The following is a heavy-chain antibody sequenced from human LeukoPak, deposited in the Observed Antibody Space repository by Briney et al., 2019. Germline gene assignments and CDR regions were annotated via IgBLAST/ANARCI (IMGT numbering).Heavy chain of an antibody. J-gene: IGHJ4*02. CDR3: ARGKKGVPAATDY. CDR1: GGSISSGSYY. Sequence: SETLSLTCTVSGGSISSGSYYWSWIRQPAGKGLEWIGRIYTSGSTNYNPSLKSRVTISVDTSKNQFSLKLSSVTAADTAVYYCARGKKGVPAATDYWGQGTLVTVSS. V-gene: IGHV4-61*02. CDR2: IYTSGST. D-gene: IGHD2-2*01.